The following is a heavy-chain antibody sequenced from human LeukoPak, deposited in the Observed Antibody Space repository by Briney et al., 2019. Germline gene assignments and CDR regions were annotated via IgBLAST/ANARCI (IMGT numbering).Heavy chain of an antibody. CDR2: IIPIFGTA. V-gene: IGHV1-69*13. CDR3: ARDVGVLRFLEWLSREEWFDP. Sequence: SVKVSCKASGGTFSSYAISWVRQAPGQGLEWMGGIIPIFGTANYAQKFQGRVTITADESPSTAYMELSSLRSEDTAVYYCARDVGVLRFLEWLSREEWFDPWGQGALVTVSS. CDR1: GGTFSSYA. J-gene: IGHJ5*02. D-gene: IGHD3-3*01.